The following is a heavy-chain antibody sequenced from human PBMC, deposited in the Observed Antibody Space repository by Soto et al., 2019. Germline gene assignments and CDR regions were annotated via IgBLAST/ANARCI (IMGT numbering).Heavy chain of an antibody. CDR1: GFIFSDYY. CDR3: ARDFDADSRTDFDY. Sequence: GGSLRLSCATSGFIFSDYYMHWIRQAPGKGLEWISYISGNGRIIRYADSAKGRFTISRDNAQNSLYLQMNSLRAEDTALYFCARDFDADSRTDFDYWGQGTLVTVSS. D-gene: IGHD4-17*01. CDR2: ISGNGRII. J-gene: IGHJ4*02. V-gene: IGHV3-11*01.